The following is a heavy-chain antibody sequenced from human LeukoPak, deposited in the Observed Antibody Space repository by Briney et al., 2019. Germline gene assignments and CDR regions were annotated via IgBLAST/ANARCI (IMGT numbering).Heavy chain of an antibody. CDR2: INRSGST. J-gene: IGHJ5*02. Sequence: SETLSLTCAVYGGSFSGYYWSWIRQPPGKGLEWIGEINRSGSTNYNPSLKSRVTISVDTSKNQFSLKLSSVTAADTAVYYCARGDFGSSSRTNWFDPWGQGTLVTVSS. CDR1: GGSFSGYY. D-gene: IGHD6-6*01. CDR3: ARGDFGSSSRTNWFDP. V-gene: IGHV4-34*01.